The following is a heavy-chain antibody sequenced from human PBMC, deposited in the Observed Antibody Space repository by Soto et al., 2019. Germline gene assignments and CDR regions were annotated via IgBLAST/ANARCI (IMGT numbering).Heavy chain of an antibody. J-gene: IGHJ4*02. CDR1: GFTFSNYA. CDR3: AKDAVSGDGIWLLDS. V-gene: IGHV3-23*01. Sequence: ILSCAASGFTFSNYAMTWARQAPGKGLEWVSSLLRSGSTTYYADSVKGRFTISSDKSANSLYLQMDSLRAEDTAVYYCAKDAVSGDGIWLLDSWGQGTVVTVSS. D-gene: IGHD4-17*01. CDR2: LLRSGSTT.